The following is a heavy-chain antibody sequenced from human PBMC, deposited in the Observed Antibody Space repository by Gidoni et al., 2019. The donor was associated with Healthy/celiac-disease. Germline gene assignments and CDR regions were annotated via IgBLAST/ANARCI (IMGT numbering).Heavy chain of an antibody. CDR3: AGELGYYYGMDV. D-gene: IGHD6-13*01. CDR2: INHSGST. CDR1: GGSFSGYY. Sequence: QVQLQQWGAGLLKPSETLSLTCAVYGGSFSGYYWSWIRQPPGKGLEWIGEINHSGSTNYNPSLKSRVTISVDTSKNQFSLKLSSVTAADTAVYYCAGELGYYYGMDVWGQGTTVTVSS. J-gene: IGHJ6*02. V-gene: IGHV4-34*01.